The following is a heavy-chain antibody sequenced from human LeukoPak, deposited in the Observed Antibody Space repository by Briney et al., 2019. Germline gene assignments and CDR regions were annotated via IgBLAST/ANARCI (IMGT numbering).Heavy chain of an antibody. CDR2: IGGSGSST. Sequence: GGTLRLSCAVSGFSFSSYGMSWVRQAPGKGLEWVSAIGGSGSSTYYADSVKGRFTISRDSSKNSLYLQMNSLRAEDTAVYYCARALIGYYFDYWGQGTLVTVSS. CDR1: GFSFSSYG. J-gene: IGHJ4*02. D-gene: IGHD2-8*01. V-gene: IGHV3-23*01. CDR3: ARALIGYYFDY.